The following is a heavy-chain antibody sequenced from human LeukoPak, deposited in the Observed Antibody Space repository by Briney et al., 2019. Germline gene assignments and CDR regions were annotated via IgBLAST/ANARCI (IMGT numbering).Heavy chain of an antibody. D-gene: IGHD3-22*01. CDR1: GYTFTGYG. CDR2: ISAYNGNT. J-gene: IGHJ4*02. Sequence: ASVKVSCKASGYTFTGYGISWVRQAPGQGLEWMGWISAYNGNTNYAQKLQGRVTMTTDTSTSTAYMELRSLRSDDTAVYYCARESDSSGYYWGVFGYWGQGTLVTVSS. V-gene: IGHV1-18*01. CDR3: ARESDSSGYYWGVFGY.